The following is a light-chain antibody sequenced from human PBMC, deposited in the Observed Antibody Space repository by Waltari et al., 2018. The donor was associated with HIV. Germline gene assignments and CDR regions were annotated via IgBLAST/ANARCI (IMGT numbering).Light chain of an antibody. CDR1: SIASRN. J-gene: IGLJ2*01. Sequence: SYVLTQPPSVSVPPGQTARITCGGSSIASRNVQWYQQKPGQAPVLVVYNDKDRPSGIPERFSGSNSWNTATLTISTVEAGDEADYYCQVWDRDSDVVFGGGTKLTVL. V-gene: IGLV3-21*02. CDR3: QVWDRDSDVV. CDR2: NDK.